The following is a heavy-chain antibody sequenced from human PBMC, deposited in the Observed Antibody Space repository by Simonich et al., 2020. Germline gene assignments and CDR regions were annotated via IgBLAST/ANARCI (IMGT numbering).Heavy chain of an antibody. CDR3: ARMTTVSDYYFDY. CDR2: IWYDGSNK. D-gene: IGHD4-4*01. J-gene: IGHJ4*02. CDR1: GFTFSSYG. Sequence: QVQLVESGGGVVQPGRSLRLSCAASGFTFSSYGMHWVRQAPGKGREWVAVIWYDGSNKYYADSVKGRFTISRDNSKNTLYLQMNSLRAEDTAVYYCARMTTVSDYYFDYWGQGTLVTVSS. V-gene: IGHV3-33*01.